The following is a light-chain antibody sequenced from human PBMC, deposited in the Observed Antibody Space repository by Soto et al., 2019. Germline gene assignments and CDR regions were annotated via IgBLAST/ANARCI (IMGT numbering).Light chain of an antibody. CDR3: SSYSRTSTLVL. CDR1: TSDVGGYNY. CDR2: EVI. J-gene: IGLJ2*01. Sequence: QSALTQTASVSGSHGQSITISCTGTTSDVGGYNYVSWYQQHPGEAPKLIIYEVINRPSGISNRFSGSKSGNTASLTISGLQAEDEADYYCSSYSRTSTLVLFGGGTQLTVL. V-gene: IGLV2-14*01.